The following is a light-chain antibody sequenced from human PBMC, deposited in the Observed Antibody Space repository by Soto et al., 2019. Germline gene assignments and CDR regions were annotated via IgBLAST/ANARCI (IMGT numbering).Light chain of an antibody. V-gene: IGLV2-23*01. CDR3: CSYAGSSPYV. CDR2: EGS. CDR1: SGDIGSYNL. Sequence: QSALTQPASVSGSPGQSIAISCTGTSGDIGSYNLVSWYQQHPGKAPKLMVYEGSKRPSGVSNRFSGSKSGNTASLTISGLQAEDEVDYYCCSYAGSSPYVFGNGTKVTVL. J-gene: IGLJ1*01.